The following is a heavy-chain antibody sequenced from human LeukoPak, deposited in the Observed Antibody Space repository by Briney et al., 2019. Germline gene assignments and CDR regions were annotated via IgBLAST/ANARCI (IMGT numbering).Heavy chain of an antibody. CDR2: IYYSGST. D-gene: IGHD6-6*01. CDR3: ARLKLGMLDH. Sequence: SETPSLTCTVSGGSISSYYWSWIRQPPGKGLEWIGYIYYSGSTNYNPSLKSRVTISVDTSKNQFSLKLSSVTAADTAVYYCARLKLGMLDHWGQGTLVNVFS. J-gene: IGHJ4*02. CDR1: GGSISSYY. V-gene: IGHV4-59*01.